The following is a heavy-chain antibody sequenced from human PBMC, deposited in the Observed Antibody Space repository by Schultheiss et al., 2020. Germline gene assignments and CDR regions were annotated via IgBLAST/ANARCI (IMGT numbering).Heavy chain of an antibody. V-gene: IGHV1-46*01. CDR1: GFTFSSYG. J-gene: IGHJ5*02. CDR2: INPSGGST. CDR3: ARDGWPRDQVWAAQPLGWFDP. Sequence: ASVKVSCAASGFTFSSYGMHWVRQAPGQGLEWMGIINPSGGSTSYAQKFQGRVTMTRDTSTSTVYMELSSLRSEDTAVYYCARDGWPRDQVWAAQPLGWFDPWGQGTLVTVSS. D-gene: IGHD6-6*01.